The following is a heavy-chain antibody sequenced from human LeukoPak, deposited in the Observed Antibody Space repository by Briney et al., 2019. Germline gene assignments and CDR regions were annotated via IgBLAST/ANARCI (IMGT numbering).Heavy chain of an antibody. V-gene: IGHV4-39*01. CDR1: GGSISSSSYY. J-gene: IGHJ4*02. D-gene: IGHD5-12*01. CDR3: ARSGQSDSGYDLVRGDPFDY. Sequence: PSETLSLTCTVSGGSISSSSYYWGWIRQPPGKGLEWIGSIYYSGSTYYNPSLKSRVTISVDTSKNQFSLKLSSVTAADTAVYYCARSGQSDSGYDLVRGDPFDYWGQGTLVTVSS. CDR2: IYYSGST.